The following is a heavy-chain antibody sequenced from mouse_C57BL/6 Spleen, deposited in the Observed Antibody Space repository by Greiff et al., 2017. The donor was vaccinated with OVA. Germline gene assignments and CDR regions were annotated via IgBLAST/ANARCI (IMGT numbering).Heavy chain of an antibody. V-gene: IGHV5-16*01. J-gene: IGHJ1*03. CDR1: GFTFSDYY. CDR2: INYDGSST. CDR3: ARSPYFDV. Sequence: EVKLMESEGGLVQPGSSMKLSCTASGFTFSDYYMAWVRQVPEKGLEWVANINYDGSSTYYLDSLKSRFIISRDNAKNILYLQMSSLKSEDTATYYCARSPYFDVWGTGTTVTVSS.